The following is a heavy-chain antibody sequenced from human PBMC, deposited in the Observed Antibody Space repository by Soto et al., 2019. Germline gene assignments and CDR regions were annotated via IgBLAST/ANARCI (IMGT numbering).Heavy chain of an antibody. CDR3: ARDFYVWGSYRGYYYYGMDV. Sequence: ASVKVSCKASGYTFTSYYMHWVRQAPGQGLEWMGIINPSGGSTSYAQKFQGRVTITRDTSTSTVYMELSSLRSEDTAVYYCARDFYVWGSYRGYYYYGMDVCGQRTTVTVSS. V-gene: IGHV1-46*01. CDR2: INPSGGST. CDR1: GYTFTSYY. J-gene: IGHJ6*02. D-gene: IGHD3-16*02.